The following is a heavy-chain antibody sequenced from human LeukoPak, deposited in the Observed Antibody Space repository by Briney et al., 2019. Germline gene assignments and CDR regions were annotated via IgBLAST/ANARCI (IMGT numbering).Heavy chain of an antibody. CDR1: GFTFSSYA. D-gene: IGHD6-19*01. Sequence: GRSLRLSCAASGFTFSSYAMHWVRQAPGKGLEWVAVISYDGSNKYYADSVKGRFTISRDNSKNTLYLQMNSLRAEDTAVYYCARDPFPFYYSSGQPSGFDPWGQGTLVTVSS. V-gene: IGHV3-30*04. J-gene: IGHJ5*02. CDR2: ISYDGSNK. CDR3: ARDPFPFYYSSGQPSGFDP.